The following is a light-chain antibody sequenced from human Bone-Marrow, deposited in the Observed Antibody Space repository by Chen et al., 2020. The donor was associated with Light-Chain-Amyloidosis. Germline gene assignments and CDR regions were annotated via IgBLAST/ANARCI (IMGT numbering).Light chain of an antibody. CDR1: DLPTKY. Sequence: SYELTQPPSVSVSPGQTARITCSGDDLPTKYAYWYQQKPGQAPVLVIHRDTERPSGISERFSGTSSGTTATVAISRGQAEDEADYHCQSADSSGTNEVIFGGGTKLSVL. CDR3: QSADSSGTNEVI. J-gene: IGLJ2*01. CDR2: RDT. V-gene: IGLV3-25*03.